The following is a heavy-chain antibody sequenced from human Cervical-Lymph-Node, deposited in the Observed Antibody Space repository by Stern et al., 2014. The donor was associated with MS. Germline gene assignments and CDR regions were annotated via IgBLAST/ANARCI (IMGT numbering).Heavy chain of an antibody. CDR3: ARGGGLVGYFDY. D-gene: IGHD1-26*01. J-gene: IGHJ4*02. CDR2: ITPVFGTT. V-gene: IGHV1-69*06. CDR1: GDTFSSYA. Sequence: VQLVESGAEVKKPGSSVKVSCKASGDTFSSYAINWVQQVPGQGLEWMGGITPVFGTTNYAQKFQGRVTITADKSTNTAYMELMTLRSEDTAVYYCARGGGLVGYFDYWGQGTLVSVSS.